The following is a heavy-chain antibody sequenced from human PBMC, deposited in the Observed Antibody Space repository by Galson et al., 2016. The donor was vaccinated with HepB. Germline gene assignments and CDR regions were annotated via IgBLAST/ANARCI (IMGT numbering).Heavy chain of an antibody. V-gene: IGHV5-51*01. Sequence: QSGAEVKKPGESLKISCKASGYSFISYWIGWVRQMPGEGLEWMGIIYPGDSDTRYSPSFEGQVTISADKSISTAYLQWSSLKASDTAKYYCARGQSSSWYKNYFDYWGQGTLVTVSS. CDR1: GYSFISYW. CDR3: ARGQSSSWYKNYFDY. J-gene: IGHJ4*02. CDR2: IYPGDSDT. D-gene: IGHD6-13*01.